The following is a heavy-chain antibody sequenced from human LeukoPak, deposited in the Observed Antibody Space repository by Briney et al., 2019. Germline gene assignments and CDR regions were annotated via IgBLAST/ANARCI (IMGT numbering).Heavy chain of an antibody. CDR2: ISAYNGNT. V-gene: IGHV1-18*01. J-gene: IGHJ3*02. Sequence: ASVKVSCKASGYTFTSYGMSWVRQAPGQGLEWMGWISAYNGNTNYAQTLHSRATMTTATSTSTAYMELRSLRSDDTAVYYCARDSPYYYDSSGSKGRGIAFDIWGQGTMVTVSS. D-gene: IGHD3-22*01. CDR1: GYTFTSYG. CDR3: ARDSPYYYDSSGSKGRGIAFDI.